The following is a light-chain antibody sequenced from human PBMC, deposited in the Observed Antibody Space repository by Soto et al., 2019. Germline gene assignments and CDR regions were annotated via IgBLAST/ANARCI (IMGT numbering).Light chain of an antibody. Sequence: QSVLTQPASVSGSPGQSITISCTGGSGDIGSHNLVSWYQQYLGKAPKVIIYATTKRPSGVSDRFSGSKSGSVASLTISGLQADDEANYYCCSRVNDFTHWIFGGGTKLTVL. CDR2: ATT. V-gene: IGLV2-23*01. CDR1: SGDIGSHNL. J-gene: IGLJ3*02. CDR3: CSRVNDFTHWI.